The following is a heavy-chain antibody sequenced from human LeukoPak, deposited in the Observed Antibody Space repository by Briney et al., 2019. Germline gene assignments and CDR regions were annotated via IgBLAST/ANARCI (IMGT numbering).Heavy chain of an antibody. J-gene: IGHJ4*02. CDR1: GFTFSSYS. CDR2: ISSSSSYI. Sequence: GGSLRLSCAASGFTFSSYSMNWVRQAPGKGLEWVSSISSSSSYIYYADSVKGRFTISRDNAKNSLYLQMNSLRAEDTAVYYCASWDDSSGCYLDYWGQGTLVTVSS. D-gene: IGHD3-22*01. CDR3: ASWDDSSGCYLDY. V-gene: IGHV3-21*01.